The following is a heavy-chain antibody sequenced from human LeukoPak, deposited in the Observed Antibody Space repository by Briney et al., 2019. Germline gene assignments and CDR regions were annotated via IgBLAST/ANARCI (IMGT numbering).Heavy chain of an antibody. CDR2: INAGNGNT. D-gene: IGHD3-10*01. CDR1: GFTFTSYA. CDR3: AKDLDPAEYGSGSYSDY. J-gene: IGHJ4*02. Sequence: GGSLRLSCAASGFTFTSYAMHWVRQAPGQRLEWMGWINAGNGNTKYSQEFQGRVTITRDTSASTAYMELSSLRSEDMAVYYCAKDLDPAEYGSGSYSDYWGQGTLVTVSS. V-gene: IGHV1-3*03.